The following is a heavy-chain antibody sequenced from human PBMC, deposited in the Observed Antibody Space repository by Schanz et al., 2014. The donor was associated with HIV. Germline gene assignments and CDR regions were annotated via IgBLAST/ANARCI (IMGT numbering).Heavy chain of an antibody. D-gene: IGHD4-17*01. V-gene: IGHV3-33*08. CDR3: ATAAVTDYSDN. CDR2: IWNDGRNK. CDR1: GFTFSTCG. J-gene: IGHJ4*02. Sequence: VQLVESGGGVVQPGRSLRLSCAASGFTFSTCGMHWARQAPGKGLERVAFIWNDGRNKYYADSVKGRFTISRDNSKNTLYLQMNSLRAEDTAVYYCATAAVTDYSDNWGQGTLVTVSS.